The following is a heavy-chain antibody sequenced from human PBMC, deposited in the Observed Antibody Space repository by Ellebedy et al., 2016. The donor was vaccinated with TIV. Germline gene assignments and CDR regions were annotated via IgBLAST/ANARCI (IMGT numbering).Heavy chain of an antibody. CDR2: ISYDESNK. Sequence: GGSLRLSXAASGIRFSTSGMPWVRQAPGKGLAWVAVISYDESNKYYADSVRGRFTISRDNSKNTLYLQMSSLRAEDTAVYYCAKDWGGEYCTSTNGYLEYFFHYWGQGTLVTVSS. CDR1: GIRFSTSG. V-gene: IGHV3-30*18. CDR3: AKDWGGEYCTSTNGYLEYFFHY. J-gene: IGHJ4*02. D-gene: IGHD2-2*01.